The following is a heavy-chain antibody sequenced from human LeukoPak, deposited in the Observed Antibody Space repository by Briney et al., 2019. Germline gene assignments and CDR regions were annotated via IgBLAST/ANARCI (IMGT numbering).Heavy chain of an antibody. V-gene: IGHV4-39*01. CDR3: ASRLRWPSYFDY. Sequence: SETLSLTCTVSGGSISSTSYYWGWIRQPPGKGLEWIGSIYYSGSTYYNPSLKSRVTISVDTSKNQFSLKLSSVTAADKALYYCASRLRWPSYFDYWGQGTLVTVSS. D-gene: IGHD4-23*01. CDR1: GGSISSTSYY. J-gene: IGHJ4*02. CDR2: IYYSGST.